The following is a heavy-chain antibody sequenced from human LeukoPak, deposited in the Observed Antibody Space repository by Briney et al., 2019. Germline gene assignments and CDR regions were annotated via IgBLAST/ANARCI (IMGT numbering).Heavy chain of an antibody. CDR1: GFTFSSYA. CDR3: ARVSKNERSRIQLWSPFDY. CDR2: ISSNGGST. Sequence: QTGGSLRLSCAASGFTFSSYAVHWVRQAPGKGLEYVSAISSNGGSTYYANSVKGRFTISRDNSKNTLYLQMGSLRAEDMAVYYCARVSKNERSRIQLWSPFDYWGQGTLVTVSS. J-gene: IGHJ4*02. V-gene: IGHV3-64*01. D-gene: IGHD5-18*01.